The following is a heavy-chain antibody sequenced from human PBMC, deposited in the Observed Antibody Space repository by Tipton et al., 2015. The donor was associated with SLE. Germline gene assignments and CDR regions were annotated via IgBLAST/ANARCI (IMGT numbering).Heavy chain of an antibody. V-gene: IGHV4-61*01. Sequence: TLSLTCTVSGGSISSGSYYWSWIRQPPGKGLEWIGYVHYSGSTKYNPSLDYRVTLSLDTSKNQFSLELRSVTAADTAVYYCARLPDHSDSRDHWGQGTLVTVSS. J-gene: IGHJ4*02. CDR2: VHYSGST. CDR3: ARLPDHSDSRDH. D-gene: IGHD4-11*01. CDR1: GGSISSGSYY.